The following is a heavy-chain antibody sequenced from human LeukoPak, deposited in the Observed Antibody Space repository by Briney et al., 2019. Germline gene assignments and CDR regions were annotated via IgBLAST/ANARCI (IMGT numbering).Heavy chain of an antibody. J-gene: IGHJ6*02. Sequence: ASVKVSCKVSGYTLTELSMHWVRQAPGKGLEWMGGFDPEDGETIYAQKFQGRVTMTEDTSTDTAYMELSSLRSEDTAVYYCAIVQLWLRENYYYYGMDVWGQGTTVTVSS. CDR2: FDPEDGET. V-gene: IGHV1-24*01. CDR1: GYTLTELS. CDR3: AIVQLWLRENYYYYGMDV. D-gene: IGHD5-18*01.